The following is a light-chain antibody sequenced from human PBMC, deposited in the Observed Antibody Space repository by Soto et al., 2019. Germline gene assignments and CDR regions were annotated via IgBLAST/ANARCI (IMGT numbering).Light chain of an antibody. CDR2: GS. CDR1: HSVLYTSNNKSY. CDR3: MQALQTPIT. V-gene: IGKV4-1*01. J-gene: IGKJ1*01. Sequence: DIVMTQSPDSLAVSLGERATINCNSIHSVLYTSNNKSYLAYYQQDHDTLLTCSFMGSNRASGVPDRFSGSGSATDFALKISRVEAEDVGVYYCMQALQTPITFGQGTKVDIK.